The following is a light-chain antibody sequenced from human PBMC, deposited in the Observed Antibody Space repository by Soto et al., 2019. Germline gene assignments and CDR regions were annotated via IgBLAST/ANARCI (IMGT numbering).Light chain of an antibody. CDR1: SSDVGAYNY. J-gene: IGLJ1*01. Sequence: QSVLTQPASVSGSPGQSITISCTGTSSDVGAYNYVSWYQHHPGKVPKLMIYDVTNRPSGVSDRFSGSKSGNTASLTISGHQAGDEADYYCSSYTSSRTLVFGSGTKLTVL. CDR3: SSYTSSRTLV. CDR2: DVT. V-gene: IGLV2-14*03.